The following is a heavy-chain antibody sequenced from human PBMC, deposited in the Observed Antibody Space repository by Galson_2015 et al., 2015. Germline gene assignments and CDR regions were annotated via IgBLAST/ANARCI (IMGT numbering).Heavy chain of an antibody. D-gene: IGHD5-18*01. J-gene: IGHJ6*03. CDR2: IYPEDSDA. V-gene: IGHV5-51*01. Sequence: QSGAEVKKPGESLKISCKASGYIFTNYWIGWVRQMPGKGLEWVGMIYPEDSDARYSPSFQGQVTISAEKSISTVHLQWSSLKASDTAIYYCARLGMVKWYYYYYYMDVWGKGTTVTVSS. CDR1: GYIFTNYW. CDR3: ARLGMVKWYYYYYYMDV.